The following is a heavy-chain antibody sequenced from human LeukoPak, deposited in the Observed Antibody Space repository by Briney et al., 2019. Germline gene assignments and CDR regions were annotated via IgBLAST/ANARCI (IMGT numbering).Heavy chain of an antibody. CDR2: INPNSGGT. CDR3: ARGELRYFDWPHTTRYYYMDV. CDR1: GYTFTGYY. Sequence: GASVKVSCKASGYTFTGYYMHWVRQAPGQGLEWMGWINPNSGGTNYAQKFQGRVTMTRDTSISTAYMELSRLRSDDTAVYYCARGELRYFDWPHTTRYYYMDVWGKGTTVTVSS. V-gene: IGHV1-2*02. D-gene: IGHD3-9*01. J-gene: IGHJ6*03.